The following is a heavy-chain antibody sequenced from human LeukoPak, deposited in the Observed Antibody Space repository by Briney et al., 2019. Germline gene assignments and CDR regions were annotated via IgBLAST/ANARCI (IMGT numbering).Heavy chain of an antibody. D-gene: IGHD3-22*01. CDR3: TRVGASYYDSSGYYYFDY. J-gene: IGHJ4*02. Sequence: SGGSLRLSCTASGFTFGDYAMSWVRQAPGKGLEWVGFIRSKAYGGTTEYAASVKGRFAISRDDSKSIAYLQMNSLKTEDTAVYYCTRVGASYYDSSGYYYFDYWGQGTLVTVSS. CDR1: GFTFGDYA. V-gene: IGHV3-49*04. CDR2: IRSKAYGGTT.